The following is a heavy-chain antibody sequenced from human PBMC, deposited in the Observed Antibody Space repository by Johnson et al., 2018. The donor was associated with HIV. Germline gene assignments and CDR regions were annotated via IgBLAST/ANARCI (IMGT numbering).Heavy chain of an antibody. V-gene: IGHV3-15*01. Sequence: EVQLVESGGGLVQPGGSLRLSCVGSGFSFSDHFMDWVRQAPGKGLEWVGRIRNKSDGGTIDYAAPVKGRFTISRDGSKNTLYLHMNSLKTEDTGVYYCTTGLYWNDAFNIWGQGTMVSVSS. D-gene: IGHD1-1*01. CDR2: IRNKSDGGTI. CDR1: GFSFSDHF. CDR3: TTGLYWNDAFNI. J-gene: IGHJ3*02.